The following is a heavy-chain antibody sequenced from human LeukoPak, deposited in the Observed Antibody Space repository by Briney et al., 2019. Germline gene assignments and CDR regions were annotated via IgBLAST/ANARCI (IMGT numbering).Heavy chain of an antibody. V-gene: IGHV3-23*01. CDR1: GFTFSSYA. J-gene: IGHJ4*02. CDR2: ISNSGDST. D-gene: IGHD6-13*01. Sequence: GGSLRLSCAASGFTFSSYAMSWVRQAPGKGLDWVSVISNSGDSTYYADSVKGRFTIFRDNSKNTLYLQLNSLRAEDTAVYYCAKDRLAAAGTLDYWGQGTLVTVSS. CDR3: AKDRLAAAGTLDY.